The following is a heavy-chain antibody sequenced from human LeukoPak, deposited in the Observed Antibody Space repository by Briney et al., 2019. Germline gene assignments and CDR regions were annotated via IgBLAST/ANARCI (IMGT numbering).Heavy chain of an antibody. D-gene: IGHD6-6*01. V-gene: IGHV1-69-2*01. CDR2: VDPEDGET. CDR3: AASYSSSSLYFDY. Sequence: ASVRVSCKVSGYTFTDYYMHWVQQAPGKGLEWMGLVDPEDGETIYAEKFQGRVTITADTSTDTAYMELSSLGSEDTAVYYCAASYSSSSLYFDYWGQGTLVTVSS. CDR1: GYTFTDYY. J-gene: IGHJ4*02.